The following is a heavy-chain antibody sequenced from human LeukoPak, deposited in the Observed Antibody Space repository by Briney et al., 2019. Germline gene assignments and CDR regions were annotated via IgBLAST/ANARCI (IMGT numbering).Heavy chain of an antibody. CDR1: GFTGNSNY. CDR3: ARYGAGTFLDY. Sequence: GGSLRLSCAASGFTGNSNYMTWLRQAPGKGQEWVSIIYSGGSTYYADSVKGRFTISRDNSKNTLYLQMNSLRAEDTAVYYCARYGAGTFLDYWGQGTLVTVSS. J-gene: IGHJ4*02. V-gene: IGHV3-53*01. D-gene: IGHD3-10*01. CDR2: IYSGGST.